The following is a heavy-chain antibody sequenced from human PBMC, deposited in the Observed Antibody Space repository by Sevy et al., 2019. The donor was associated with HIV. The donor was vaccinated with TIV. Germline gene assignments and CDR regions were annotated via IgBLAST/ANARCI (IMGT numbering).Heavy chain of an antibody. D-gene: IGHD3-10*01. CDR3: AKDRILLWFGELPGGFDP. CDR2: IRYDGSNK. CDR1: GFTFSSYG. V-gene: IGHV3-30*02. Sequence: GGSLRLSCAASGFTFSSYGMHWVRQAPGKGLEWVAFIRYDGSNKYYADSVKGRFTISRDNSKNTLYLQMNGLRAEDTAVYYCAKDRILLWFGELPGGFDPWGQGTLVTVSS. J-gene: IGHJ5*02.